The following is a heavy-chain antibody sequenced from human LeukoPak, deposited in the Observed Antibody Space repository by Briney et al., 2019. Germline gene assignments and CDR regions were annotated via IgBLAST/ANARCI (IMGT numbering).Heavy chain of an antibody. Sequence: ASVKVSCTASGYTFTGYYMHWVRQAPGQGLEWMGWINPNSGGTNYAQKLQGRVTMNTDTSTSTAYMELRSLRSDDTAVYYCARDQRLHSSSWHYYYMDVWGKGTTVTVSS. CDR1: GYTFTGYY. D-gene: IGHD6-13*01. CDR2: INPNSGGT. J-gene: IGHJ6*03. V-gene: IGHV1-2*02. CDR3: ARDQRLHSSSWHYYYMDV.